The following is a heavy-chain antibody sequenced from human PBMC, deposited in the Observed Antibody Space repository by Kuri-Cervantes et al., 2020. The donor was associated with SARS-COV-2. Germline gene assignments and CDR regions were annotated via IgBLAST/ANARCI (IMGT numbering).Heavy chain of an antibody. CDR3: ARETGDRKMGIDP. CDR1: RGTFNTHI. J-gene: IGHJ5*02. D-gene: IGHD2-21*01. CDR2: IRPVFGAP. V-gene: IGHV1-69*13. Sequence: SVKVSCKASRGTFNTHIINWLRQAPGQGLEWMGGIRPVFGAPYYAQKFQGSVTIAADESTSTVHMELGSLNSEDTAIYYCARETGDRKMGIDPWGQGTLVTVSS.